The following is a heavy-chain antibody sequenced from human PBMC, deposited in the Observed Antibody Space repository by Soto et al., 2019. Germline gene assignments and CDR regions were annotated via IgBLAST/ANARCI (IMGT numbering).Heavy chain of an antibody. CDR2: ISGSGGST. J-gene: IGHJ4*02. D-gene: IGHD3-3*01. CDR1: GFTFSSYA. Sequence: EVQLLESGGGLVQPGGSLRLSCAASGFTFSSYAMSWVRQAPGKGLEWVSAISGSGGSTYYADSVKGRFTISRDNSKNTLYLQMNSLRAEDTAVYYCAKETTDAEWPPSLPYFDYWGQGTLVTVSS. CDR3: AKETTDAEWPPSLPYFDY. V-gene: IGHV3-23*01.